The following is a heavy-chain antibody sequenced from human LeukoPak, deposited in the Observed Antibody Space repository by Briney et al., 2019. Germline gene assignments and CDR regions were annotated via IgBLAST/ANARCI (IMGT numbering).Heavy chain of an antibody. CDR2: ISSSGNTI. V-gene: IGHV3-48*03. J-gene: IGHJ4*02. Sequence: QPGGSLRLSCAASGFTFSSFEMNWVRQAPGKGLDWVSYISSSGNTIYYADSVKGRFTISRDNAKDSLYLQLNSLKTEDTGLYYCTTDLNQRLKWFGNPLDHWGQGTPVTVSS. CDR3: TTDLNQRLKWFGNPLDH. D-gene: IGHD3-10*01. CDR1: GFTFSSFE.